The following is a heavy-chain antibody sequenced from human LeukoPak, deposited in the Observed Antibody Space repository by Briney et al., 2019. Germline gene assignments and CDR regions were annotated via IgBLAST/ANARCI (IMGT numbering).Heavy chain of an antibody. CDR3: ARGLLSRDYDSSGFGY. Sequence: TSSETLSLTCTVSGAPISSGDYYWNWIRQSPGKGLEWIGYIYYTGSIYYNPSLKSRVIISVDTSKNQFSLNLSSVTAADTAVYYCARGLLSRDYDSSGFGYWGQGTLVTVSS. V-gene: IGHV4-30-4*01. CDR2: IYYTGSI. D-gene: IGHD3-22*01. J-gene: IGHJ4*02. CDR1: GAPISSGDYY.